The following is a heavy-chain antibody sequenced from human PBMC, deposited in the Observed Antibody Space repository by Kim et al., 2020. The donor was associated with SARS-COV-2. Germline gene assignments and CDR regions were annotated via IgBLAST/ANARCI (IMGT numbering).Heavy chain of an antibody. CDR2: ISPDGSSK. CDR3: ARARVPAASLDY. Sequence: GGSLRLSCAASGFTFSSSAMHWVRQAPGKGLDWVAFISPDGSSKYYLDSVKGRFTISKDTSKTTVYLQMNSLRGEDTAVYYCARARVPAASLDYWGQGTLVTVSS. V-gene: IGHV3-30*04. CDR1: GFTFSSSA. D-gene: IGHD2-2*01. J-gene: IGHJ4*02.